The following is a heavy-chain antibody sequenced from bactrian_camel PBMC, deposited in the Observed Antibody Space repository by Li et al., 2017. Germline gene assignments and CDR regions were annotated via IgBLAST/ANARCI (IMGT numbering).Heavy chain of an antibody. D-gene: IGHD5*01. CDR3: VGGTGWNY. CDR1: GSIGGVIY. V-gene: IGHV3S32*01. CDR2: IDSGGTTT. J-gene: IGHJ4*01. Sequence: DVQLVESGGGLAQPGGSLILSCAASGSIGGVIYMNWVRQVPGKGFEWVSGIDSGGTTTYYAASVKGRFTISRDNAKNTLYLQMDSLKTEDSAVYYFVGGTGWNYWGQGTQVTVS.